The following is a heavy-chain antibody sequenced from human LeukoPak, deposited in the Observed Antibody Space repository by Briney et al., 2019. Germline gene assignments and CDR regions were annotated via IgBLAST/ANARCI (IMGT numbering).Heavy chain of an antibody. Sequence: SETLSLTCAVSGGSISSSNWWSWVRQPPEKGLEWIGEIYHSGSTNYNPSLKSRVTISVDKSKNQFSLKLSSVTAADTAVYYCARHSYERGPLDYWGQGTLVTVSS. J-gene: IGHJ4*02. CDR1: GGSISSSNW. V-gene: IGHV4-4*02. D-gene: IGHD5-24*01. CDR2: IYHSGST. CDR3: ARHSYERGPLDY.